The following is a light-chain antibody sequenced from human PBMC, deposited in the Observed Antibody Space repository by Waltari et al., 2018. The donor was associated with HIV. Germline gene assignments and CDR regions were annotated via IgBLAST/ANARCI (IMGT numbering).Light chain of an antibody. CDR2: GPS. Sequence: EIVMTQSTATLSVSPGERATLSCRASQSISSKLAWYQQKPGQAPRLLIYGPSTRATGIPARFSGSGSGTEFTPTISSLQSEDFAIYYCQQYQNWPWTFGQGTKVEIK. J-gene: IGKJ1*01. CDR3: QQYQNWPWT. CDR1: QSISSK. V-gene: IGKV3-15*01.